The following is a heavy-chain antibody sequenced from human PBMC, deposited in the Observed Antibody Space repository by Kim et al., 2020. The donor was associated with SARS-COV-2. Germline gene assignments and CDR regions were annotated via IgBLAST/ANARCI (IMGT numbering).Heavy chain of an antibody. Sequence: NYHPSLKSRVTISVDTSKNQFSLKLSSVTAADTAVYYCAGAARATFYFDYWGQGTLVTVSS. D-gene: IGHD6-6*01. V-gene: IGHV4-34*01. CDR3: AGAARATFYFDY. J-gene: IGHJ4*02.